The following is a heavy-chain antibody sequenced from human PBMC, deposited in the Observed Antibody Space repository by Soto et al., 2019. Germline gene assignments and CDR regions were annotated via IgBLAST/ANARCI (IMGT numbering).Heavy chain of an antibody. V-gene: IGHV3-23*01. J-gene: IGHJ5*02. CDR3: AKDYGDSSCYYYGWFDP. Sequence: EVQLLESGGGLVQPGGSLRLSCAASGFTFSNYAMSWVRQAPGKGLEWVSAISGSGGSTYYADSVKGRFTISRDNYKNTLYLQMNSLRAEDTAAYYCAKDYGDSSCYYYGWFDPWGQGTLVTVFS. CDR1: GFTFSNYA. CDR2: ISGSGGST. D-gene: IGHD3-22*01.